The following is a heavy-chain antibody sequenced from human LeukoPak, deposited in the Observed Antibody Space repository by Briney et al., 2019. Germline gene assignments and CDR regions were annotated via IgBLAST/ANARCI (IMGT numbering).Heavy chain of an antibody. CDR3: ARDFGSSSAWYEFDY. Sequence: ASVKVSCKASGYTFTGSYIHWVRQAPGQGLEWMGWINPDSGVTKYAQNFQGRVTMTRDTTISTASMEMRSLKSDDTAVYYCARDFGSSSAWYEFDYWGQGTLVTVSS. J-gene: IGHJ4*02. V-gene: IGHV1-2*02. D-gene: IGHD6-19*01. CDR2: INPDSGVT. CDR1: GYTFTGSY.